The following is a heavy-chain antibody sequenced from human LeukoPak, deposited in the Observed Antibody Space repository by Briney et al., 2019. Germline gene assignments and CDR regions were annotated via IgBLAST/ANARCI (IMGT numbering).Heavy chain of an antibody. CDR2: IYHSGST. CDR3: ARDRRDYYYGMDV. J-gene: IGHJ6*02. Sequence: SETLSLTCAVSGGSISSGGYSWSWIRQPPGKGLEWIGYIYHSGSTYYNPSLKSRVTISVDRSKNQFSLKLGSVTAADTAVYYCARDRRDYYYGMDVWGQGTTVTVSS. V-gene: IGHV4-30-2*01. CDR1: GGSISSGGYS.